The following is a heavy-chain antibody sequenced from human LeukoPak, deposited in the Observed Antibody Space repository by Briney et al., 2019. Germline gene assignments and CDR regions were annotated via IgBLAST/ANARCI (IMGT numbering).Heavy chain of an antibody. CDR3: AREGAFVGGYFDWRTGYYYMDV. CDR2: IIPIFGTA. J-gene: IGHJ6*03. V-gene: IGHV1-69*05. Sequence: ASVKVSCKASGGTFSSYAISWVRQAPGQGLEWMGGIIPIFGTANYAQRFQGRVTITTDESTSTAYMELSSLRSEDTAVYYCAREGAFVGGYFDWRTGYYYMDVWGKGTTVTVSS. D-gene: IGHD3-9*01. CDR1: GGTFSSYA.